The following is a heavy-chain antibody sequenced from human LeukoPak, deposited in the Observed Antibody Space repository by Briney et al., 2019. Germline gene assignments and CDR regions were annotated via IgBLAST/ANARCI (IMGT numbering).Heavy chain of an antibody. CDR1: GGSFSGYY. V-gene: IGHV4-34*01. D-gene: IGHD1-26*01. CDR3: ARVGVGATPCFDY. Sequence: KPSETLSLTCAVYGGSFSGYYWSWIRQPPGKGLEWIGEINHSGSTNYNPSLKSRVTISVDTSKNQFSLNLSSVTAADTAVYYCARVGVGATPCFDYWGQGTLVTVSS. CDR2: INHSGST. J-gene: IGHJ4*02.